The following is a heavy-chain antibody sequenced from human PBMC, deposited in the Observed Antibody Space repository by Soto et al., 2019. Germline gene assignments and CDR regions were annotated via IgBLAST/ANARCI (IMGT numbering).Heavy chain of an antibody. Sequence: SETLSLTCAIYGASLGVFHWTWLRQAPGTGLEWIGELIHGGSTNYNPSLKSRVSFSLDTSKNHFSLHLMSVTAADTAVYCCARSPLGYDYVRQTWREVGDSFDIWGRGTMVTVSS. J-gene: IGHJ3*02. CDR2: LIHGGST. CDR1: GASLGVFH. V-gene: IGHV4-34*12. D-gene: IGHD3-16*01. CDR3: ARSPLGYDYVRQTWREVGDSFDI.